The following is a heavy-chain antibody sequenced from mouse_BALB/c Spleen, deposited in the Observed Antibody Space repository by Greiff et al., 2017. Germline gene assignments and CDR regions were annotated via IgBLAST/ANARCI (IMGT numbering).Heavy chain of an antibody. V-gene: IGHV3-2*02. CDR2: ISYSGST. Sequence: ESGPGLVKPSQSLSLTCTVTGYSITSDYAWNWIRQFPGNKLEWMGYISYSGSTSYNPSLKSRISITRDTSKNQFFLQLNSVTTEDTATYYCARQLGLLFAYWGQGTLVTVSA. D-gene: IGHD3-1*01. CDR1: GYSITSDYA. CDR3: ARQLGLLFAY. J-gene: IGHJ3*01.